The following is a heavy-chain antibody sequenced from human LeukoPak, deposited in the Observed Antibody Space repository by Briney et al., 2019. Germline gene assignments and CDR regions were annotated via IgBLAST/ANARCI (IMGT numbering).Heavy chain of an antibody. Sequence: ASVKVSCKASGYTFTSYGISWVRQAPGQGLEWMGWISAYNGNTNYAQKLQGRVTMTTDTSTSTAYMELSSLRSEDTAVYYCARGAKVVTLYYYYGMDVWGQGTTVTVSS. D-gene: IGHD4-23*01. CDR1: GYTFTSYG. CDR2: ISAYNGNT. V-gene: IGHV1-18*01. J-gene: IGHJ6*02. CDR3: ARGAKVVTLYYYYGMDV.